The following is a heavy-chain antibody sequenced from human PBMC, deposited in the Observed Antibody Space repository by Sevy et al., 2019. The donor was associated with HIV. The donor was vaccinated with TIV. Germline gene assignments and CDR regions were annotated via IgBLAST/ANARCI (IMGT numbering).Heavy chain of an antibody. CDR1: GDSITNGDYY. CDR2: IYYTGST. V-gene: IGHV4-31*03. D-gene: IGHD2-8*02. J-gene: IGHJ2*01. CDR3: ARGDTVLPTGGFYL. Sequence: SETLSLTCTVSGDSITNGDYYWTWIRQHPGKGLEWIGYIYYTGSTYYNPSLESRLTMSIDTSKNQFSLRLTSVTAADTAIYYCARGDTVLPTGGFYLWGRGTLVTVSS.